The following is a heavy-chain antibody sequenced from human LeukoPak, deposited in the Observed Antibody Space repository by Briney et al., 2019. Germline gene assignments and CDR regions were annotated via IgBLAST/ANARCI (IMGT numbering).Heavy chain of an antibody. CDR2: ISAYNGNT. J-gene: IGHJ6*02. Sequence: ASVKVSCKASGYTFTSYGISWVRQAPGQGLEWMGWISAYNGNTNYAQKLQGRVTMTTDTSTSTAYMELSSLRSEDTAVYYCATPQTYGSGSYPYYYGMDVWGQGTTVTVSS. CDR1: GYTFTSYG. D-gene: IGHD3-10*01. CDR3: ATPQTYGSGSYPYYYGMDV. V-gene: IGHV1-18*01.